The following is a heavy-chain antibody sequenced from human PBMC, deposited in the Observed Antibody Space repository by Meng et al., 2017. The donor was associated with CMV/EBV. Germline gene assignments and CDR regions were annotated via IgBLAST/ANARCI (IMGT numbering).Heavy chain of an antibody. D-gene: IGHD1-26*01. CDR1: GGSISSYY. CDR3: ARDHGNSWFDP. CDR2: IYYSGST. J-gene: IGHJ5*02. Sequence: ESLKISCTVSGGSISSYYWSWIRQPPGKGLEWIGYIYYSGSTNYNPSLKSRVTISVDTSKNQFSLKLSSVTAADTAVYYCARDHGNSWFDPWGQGTLVTVSS. V-gene: IGHV4-59*01.